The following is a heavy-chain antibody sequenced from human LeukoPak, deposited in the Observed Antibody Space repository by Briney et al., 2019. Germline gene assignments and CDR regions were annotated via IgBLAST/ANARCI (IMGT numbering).Heavy chain of an antibody. CDR3: AKASWVSSTDAVR. Sequence: GGSLRLSCAASGLSFSSFAMSWVRQGPARGLEWVSSIRGNGETFCADSVKGRFTLSSDSSRNTVYFQLNNLRVEDTAIYYCAKASWVSSTDAVRWGQGTLVTVSS. CDR2: IRGNGET. D-gene: IGHD3-16*01. V-gene: IGHV3-23*01. J-gene: IGHJ4*02. CDR1: GLSFSSFA.